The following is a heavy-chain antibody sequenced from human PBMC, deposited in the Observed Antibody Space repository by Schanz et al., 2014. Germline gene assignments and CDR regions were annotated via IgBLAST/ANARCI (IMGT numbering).Heavy chain of an antibody. CDR1: GFTFFGSFA. V-gene: IGHV3-23*01. D-gene: IGHD2-2*01. J-gene: IGHJ4*02. CDR2: ISDSGDST. Sequence: EVQLLESGGGLVQPGGSLRLSCVASGFTFFGSFAMSWVRQAPGKGLEWVSDISDSGDSTHYADSVKGRFTISRDNAKNSLFLQMNSLSAEDTAVYYCAKVAPAATYLDSWGLGTLXTVSS. CDR3: AKVAPAATYLDS.